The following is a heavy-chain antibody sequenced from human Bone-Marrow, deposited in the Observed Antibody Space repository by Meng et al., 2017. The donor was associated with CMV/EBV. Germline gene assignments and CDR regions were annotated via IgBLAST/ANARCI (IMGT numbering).Heavy chain of an antibody. CDR2: ISSSSSYI. CDR3: ARVCSGGSCYNY. D-gene: IGHD2-15*01. CDR1: GFTFSSYS. V-gene: IGHV3-21*01. J-gene: IGHJ4*02. Sequence: ESLKTSRAASGFTFSSYSMNWVRQAPGKGLEWVSSISSSSSYIYYADSVKGRFTISRDNAKNSLYLQMNSLRAEDTAVYYCARVCSGGSCYNYWGQGTLVTVSS.